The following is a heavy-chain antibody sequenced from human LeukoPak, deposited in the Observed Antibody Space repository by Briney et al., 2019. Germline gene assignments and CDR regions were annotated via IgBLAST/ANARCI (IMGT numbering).Heavy chain of an antibody. CDR2: IYYSGTT. V-gene: IGHV4-39*07. D-gene: IGHD3-22*01. J-gene: IGHJ4*02. Sequence: SETLSLTCTVSGGSISSGSYYWGWIRQPPGMGLEWIGSIYYSGTTYYNPSLKSRVTISVDTSKTQFSLKLSSVTAADTAVYYCARGYYYDSTGYLFDYWGQGTLVTVSS. CDR3: ARGYYYDSTGYLFDY. CDR1: GGSISSGSYY.